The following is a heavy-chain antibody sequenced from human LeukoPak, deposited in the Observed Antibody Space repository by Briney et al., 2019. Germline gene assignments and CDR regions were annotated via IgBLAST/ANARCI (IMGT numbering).Heavy chain of an antibody. CDR2: IRSKAYGGTT. J-gene: IGHJ6*03. CDR3: TRDIVVVPAAQRYYYYYYYMDV. D-gene: IGHD2-2*01. CDR1: GFTLGDYA. V-gene: IGHV3-49*04. Sequence: GGSLRLSCTASGFTLGDYAMSWVRQAPGKGLEWVGFIRSKAYGGTTEYAASVKGRFTISRDDSKSIAYLQMNSLKTEDTAVYYCTRDIVVVPAAQRYYYYYYYMDVWGKGTTVTVSS.